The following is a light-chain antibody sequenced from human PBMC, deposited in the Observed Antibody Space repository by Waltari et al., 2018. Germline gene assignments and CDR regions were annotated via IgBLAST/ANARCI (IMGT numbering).Light chain of an antibody. V-gene: IGKV4-1*01. CDR3: QQHYTAPVT. CDR1: ESVLYSPSNKNY. J-gene: IGKJ2*01. Sequence: DIVMTQYPDSLAVSLGERATNNCKSSESVLYSPSNKNYLAWYQQKPGQPPKLLIYWASTRESGVPDRFSGSGSGTNFTLTISSLQAEDVAVYYCQQHYTAPVTFGQGTKLEI. CDR2: WAS.